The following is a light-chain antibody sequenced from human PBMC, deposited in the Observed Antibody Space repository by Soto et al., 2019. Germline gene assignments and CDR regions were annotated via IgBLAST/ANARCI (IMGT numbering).Light chain of an antibody. CDR2: GAS. J-gene: IGKJ3*01. V-gene: IGKV3-20*01. CDR1: ESVSTSY. CDR3: QHYGTSAL. Sequence: EIVLTQSPGTLSLSPGERATLSCRASESVSTSYLAWYQQKAGQAPRLLIYGASGRATGIPDRFSVSASGTDFPLTISRLEPEDFAVYYCQHYGTSALFGPGTKVDIK.